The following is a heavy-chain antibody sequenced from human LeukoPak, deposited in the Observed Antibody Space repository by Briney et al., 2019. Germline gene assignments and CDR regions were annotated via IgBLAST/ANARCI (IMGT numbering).Heavy chain of an antibody. CDR3: ARALSGSYWNTFDY. CDR2: ISSSGSTI. CDR1: GFTFSDYY. V-gene: IGHV3-11*01. J-gene: IGHJ4*02. D-gene: IGHD1-26*01. Sequence: KPGGSLRLSCAASGFTFSDYYMSWIRQAPGKGLGWVSYISSSGSTIYYADSVKGRFTISRDNAKNSLYLQMNSLRAEDTAVYYCARALSGSYWNTFDYWGQGTLVTVSS.